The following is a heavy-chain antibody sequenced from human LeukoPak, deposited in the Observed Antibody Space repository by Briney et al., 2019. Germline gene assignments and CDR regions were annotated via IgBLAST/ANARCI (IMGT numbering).Heavy chain of an antibody. V-gene: IGHV3-7*01. CDR2: MKQDGSEE. CDR3: ARDRGCSSFDY. J-gene: IGHJ4*02. CDR1: GFSFSSSW. D-gene: IGHD6-13*01. Sequence: GGSLRLSCAASGFSFSSSWMNWVRQAPGKGLEWVASMKQDGSEEYYVDSVKGRFTISRDNAKNSLYLQMNSLRAEDTAVYYCARDRGCSSFDYWGQGTLVTVSS.